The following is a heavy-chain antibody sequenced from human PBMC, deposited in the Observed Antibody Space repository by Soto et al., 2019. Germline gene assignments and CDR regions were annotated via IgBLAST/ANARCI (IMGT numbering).Heavy chain of an antibody. CDR2: IYPGDTDT. CDR3: ARLYCISTRCHYGMDV. D-gene: IGHD2-2*01. J-gene: IGHJ6*02. V-gene: IGHV5-51*01. Sequence: EVQLVQSGAEVKKRGESLQMSCQGSGYSITNYWIGWVRPMPGKGLDLMGIIYPGDTDTRYSPSIQGQVTISADRSMNTAYLKWSSLKDSDSAMYYCARLYCISTRCHYGMDVWGQGTTVTVSS. CDR1: GYSITNYW.